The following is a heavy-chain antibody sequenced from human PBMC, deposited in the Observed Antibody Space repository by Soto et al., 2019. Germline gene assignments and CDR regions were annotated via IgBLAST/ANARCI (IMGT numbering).Heavy chain of an antibody. CDR1: GGTFSSYA. V-gene: IGHV1-69*13. CDR2: IIPIFGTA. Sequence: ASVKVSCKASGGTFSSYAISWVRQAPGQGLEWMGGIIPIFGTANYAQKFQGRVTITADESTSTAYMELSSLRSEDTAVYYCARTYCTNGVCHYYYYGMDVWGQGTTVTASS. CDR3: ARTYCTNGVCHYYYYGMDV. J-gene: IGHJ6*02. D-gene: IGHD2-8*01.